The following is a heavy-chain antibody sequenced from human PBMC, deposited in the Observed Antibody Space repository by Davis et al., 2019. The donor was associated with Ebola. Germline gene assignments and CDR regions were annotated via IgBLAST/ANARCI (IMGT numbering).Heavy chain of an antibody. CDR1: GGSISSYY. D-gene: IGHD3-16*02. V-gene: IGHV4-59*08. J-gene: IGHJ5*02. CDR3: ARVVVNGYYDYIWGSYRNWFDP. Sequence: PSETLSLTCTVSGGSISSYYWSWIRQPPGKGLEWIGYIYYSGSTNYNPSLKSRVTISVDTSKNQFSLKLSSVTAADTAVYYCARVVVNGYYDYIWGSYRNWFDPWGQGTLVTVSS. CDR2: IYYSGST.